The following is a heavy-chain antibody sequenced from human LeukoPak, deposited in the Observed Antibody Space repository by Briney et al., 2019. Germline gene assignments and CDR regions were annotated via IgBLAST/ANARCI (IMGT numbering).Heavy chain of an antibody. CDR3: AVQYYDSSGYLFDY. Sequence: GSSMKVSCKASGGTFSSYAISWVRQAPGQGLEWMGGIIPIFGTANYAQKFQGRVTITADESTSTAYMELSSLRSEDTAVYYCAVQYYDSSGYLFDYWGQGTLVTVSS. D-gene: IGHD3-22*01. CDR1: GGTFSSYA. V-gene: IGHV1-69*01. J-gene: IGHJ4*02. CDR2: IIPIFGTA.